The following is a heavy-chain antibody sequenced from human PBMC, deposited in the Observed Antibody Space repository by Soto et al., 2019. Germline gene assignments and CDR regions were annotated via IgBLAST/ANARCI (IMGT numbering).Heavy chain of an antibody. D-gene: IGHD2-2*01. CDR2: NSAYNDNT. CDR3: ARDSIVLVPAAKRDYYHYGMDV. J-gene: IGHJ6*02. CDR1: GYTFTSYG. V-gene: IGHV1-18*01. Sequence: QVQLVQSGAEVKKPGASVKVACKASGYTFTSYGISWVRQTPGQGLEWMGWNSAYNDNTNYAQKLQGRVTMTTDTSTCTAYMELRSLRSDDTAVYYCARDSIVLVPAAKRDYYHYGMDVWGQGTTVTVSS.